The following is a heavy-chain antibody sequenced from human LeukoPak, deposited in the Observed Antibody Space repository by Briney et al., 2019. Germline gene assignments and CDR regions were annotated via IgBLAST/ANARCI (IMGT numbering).Heavy chain of an antibody. Sequence: PSETLSLTCTVSGGSISSYYWSWIRQPPGKGLEWIGYIYTSGSTNYNPSLKSRVTISVDTSKNQFSLKLSSVTEADTAVYFCARMSFYGSGTYSPLDYWGQGTLVTVSS. V-gene: IGHV4-4*09. CDR1: GGSISSYY. J-gene: IGHJ4*02. D-gene: IGHD3-10*01. CDR2: IYTSGST. CDR3: ARMSFYGSGTYSPLDY.